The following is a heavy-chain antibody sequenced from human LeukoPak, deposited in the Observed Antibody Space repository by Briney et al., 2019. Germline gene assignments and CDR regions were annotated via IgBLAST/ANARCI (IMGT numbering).Heavy chain of an antibody. J-gene: IGHJ4*02. Sequence: GGSLRLSCAASGFTFSSYWMSWVRQAPGKGLEWVANIKQDGSEKYYVDSVKGRFTISRDNAKNSLYLQMNSLRAEDTAVYYCAKDLPRHYYDSYYWGQGTLVTVSS. V-gene: IGHV3-7*03. D-gene: IGHD3-22*01. CDR3: AKDLPRHYYDSYY. CDR1: GFTFSSYW. CDR2: IKQDGSEK.